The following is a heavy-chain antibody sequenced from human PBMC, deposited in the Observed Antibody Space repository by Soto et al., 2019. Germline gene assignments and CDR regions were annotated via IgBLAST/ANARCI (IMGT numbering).Heavy chain of an antibody. V-gene: IGHV4-59*01. D-gene: IGHD3-10*01. Sequence: SETLSLTCTVSGGFISSYYWSWIRQPPGKGLEWIGYIYYSGSTNYNPSLKSRVTISVDTSKNQFSLKLSSVTAADTAVYYCARIKAPGGSGSYYRTYYYYGMDVWGQGTTVTVSS. CDR2: IYYSGST. CDR1: GGFISSYY. J-gene: IGHJ6*02. CDR3: ARIKAPGGSGSYYRTYYYYGMDV.